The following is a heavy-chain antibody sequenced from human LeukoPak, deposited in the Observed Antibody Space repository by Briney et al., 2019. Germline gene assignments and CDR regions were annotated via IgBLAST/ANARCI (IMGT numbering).Heavy chain of an antibody. D-gene: IGHD2-21*02. CDR3: ARARWGQDKYFDY. J-gene: IGHJ4*02. Sequence: SETLSLTCSVSGGSISIGSYYGSWGRRPGGKVLGWIGRICTSGSTNDNPARKSRVTISVDTSKNPFALKLTSVTAADTAVYYCARARWGQDKYFDYWGQGTLVTVSS. CDR1: GGSISIGSYY. CDR2: ICTSGST. V-gene: IGHV4-61*02.